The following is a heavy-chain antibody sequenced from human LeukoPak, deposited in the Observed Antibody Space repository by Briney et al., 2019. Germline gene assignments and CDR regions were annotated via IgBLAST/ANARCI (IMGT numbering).Heavy chain of an antibody. Sequence: PGGSLRLSCAASGFTFSSFGMSWVRQAPGKGLEWVSYISSSGSTIYYADSVKGRFTISRDNAKNSLYLQMNSLRAEDTAVYYCAELGITMIGGVWGKGTTVTISS. CDR1: GFTFSSFG. CDR3: AELGITMIGGV. CDR2: ISSSGSTI. D-gene: IGHD3-10*02. J-gene: IGHJ6*04. V-gene: IGHV3-48*03.